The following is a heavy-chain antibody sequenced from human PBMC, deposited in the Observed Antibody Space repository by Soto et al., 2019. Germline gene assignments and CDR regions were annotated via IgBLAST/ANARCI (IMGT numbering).Heavy chain of an antibody. CDR2: INPSGGST. CDR3: ARESSSWYLFDP. V-gene: IGHV1-46*03. Sequence: QVQLVPSGAEVKKPGASVKVSCKASGYTFTSYYMHWVRQAPGQGLEWMGIINPSGGSTSYAQKFQGRVTMTRDTPTSTVYMELSSLRSEDTAVYYCARESSSWYLFDPWGQGTLVTVSS. D-gene: IGHD6-13*01. J-gene: IGHJ5*02. CDR1: GYTFTSYY.